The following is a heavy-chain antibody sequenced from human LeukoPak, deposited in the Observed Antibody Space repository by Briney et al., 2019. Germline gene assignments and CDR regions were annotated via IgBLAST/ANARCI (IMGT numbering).Heavy chain of an antibody. J-gene: IGHJ4*02. CDR3: ARWEIRGTAHKLDY. D-gene: IGHD1-7*01. Sequence: GGSLRLSCVASGFTLSSHWMSWVRQAPGKGLEWVANKNQDGSAKYFVDSVKGRFTISRDNAKNSMYLQMNSLRAEDTAVYYCARWEIRGTAHKLDYWGQGTLVTVSS. V-gene: IGHV3-7*01. CDR1: GFTLSSHW. CDR2: KNQDGSAK.